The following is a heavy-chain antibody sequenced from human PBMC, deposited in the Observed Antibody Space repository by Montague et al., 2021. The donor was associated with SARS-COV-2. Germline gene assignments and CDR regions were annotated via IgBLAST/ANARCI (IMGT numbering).Heavy chain of an antibody. J-gene: IGHJ2*01. CDR1: GGSFSDYY. Sequence: SETLSLTCAVYGGSFSDYYWSWIRQPPGKGLEWIGEINHSGSTNYNPPLRSRVTISVDTSKNRFSLKLSAVTAADTAVYYCAGGAPTISMILVVMTGAGWYFDLWGRGTLVT. D-gene: IGHD3-22*01. V-gene: IGHV4-34*01. CDR2: INHSGST. CDR3: AGGAPTISMILVVMTGAGWYFDL.